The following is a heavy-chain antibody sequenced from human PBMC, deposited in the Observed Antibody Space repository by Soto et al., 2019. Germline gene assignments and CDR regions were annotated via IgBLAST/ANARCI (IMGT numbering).Heavy chain of an antibody. Sequence: QVQLVESGGAVVQPGRSLRLSCVASGFTFSSYGVHWVRRAPGKGLEWVAFVSYDGRDKYYGDSMKGRFTISRDNYKNKMYLQMNSLRAEDTAVYYCAKTYYDFWSDYRSSTIDVWGQGTTVTVSS. V-gene: IGHV3-30*18. D-gene: IGHD3-3*01. J-gene: IGHJ6*02. CDR1: GFTFSSYG. CDR2: VSYDGRDK. CDR3: AKTYYDFWSDYRSSTIDV.